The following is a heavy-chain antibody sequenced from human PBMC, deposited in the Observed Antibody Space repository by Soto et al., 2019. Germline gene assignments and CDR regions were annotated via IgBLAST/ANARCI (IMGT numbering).Heavy chain of an antibody. CDR1: GFTFSSYS. Sequence: SLRVSCAACGFTFSSYSMNWVRHAPGKGLEWVSSISSSSSYIYYADSVKGRFTISRDNAKNSLYLQMNSLRAEDTAVYYCARDGSYYGASTPLDYWGQGTLVTVSS. CDR3: ARDGSYYGASTPLDY. V-gene: IGHV3-21*01. CDR2: ISSSSSYI. J-gene: IGHJ4*02. D-gene: IGHD1-26*01.